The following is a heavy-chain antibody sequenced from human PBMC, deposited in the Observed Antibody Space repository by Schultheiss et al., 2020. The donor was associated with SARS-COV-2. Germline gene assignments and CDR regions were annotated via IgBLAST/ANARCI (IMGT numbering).Heavy chain of an antibody. CDR3: ARDDGPYSSSWYYFDY. D-gene: IGHD6-13*01. J-gene: IGHJ4*02. V-gene: IGHV3-7*01. Sequence: GGSLRLSCAASGFTFSSYWMSWVRQAPGKGLEWVANIKQDGSEKYYVDSVKGRFTISRDNAKNSLYLQMNSLRAEDTAVYYCARDDGPYSSSWYYFDYWGQGTLVTVSS. CDR2: IKQDGSEK. CDR1: GFTFSSYW.